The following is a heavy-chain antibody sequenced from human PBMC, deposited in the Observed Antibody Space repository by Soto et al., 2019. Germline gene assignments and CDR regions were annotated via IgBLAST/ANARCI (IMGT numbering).Heavy chain of an antibody. CDR2: ISYNGDNT. CDR3: ARHIRGPTVFYFDF. D-gene: IGHD2-21*01. CDR1: GFTFRSYA. J-gene: IGHJ4*02. V-gene: IGHV3-23*01. Sequence: PGGSLRLSCAASGFTFRSYAMTWVRQAPGKGLEWVSVISYNGDNTYYADSVKGRFTVSRDNSKDTVHLQMSSLRAEDTAIYYCARHIRGPTVFYFDFWGPGILVTVSS.